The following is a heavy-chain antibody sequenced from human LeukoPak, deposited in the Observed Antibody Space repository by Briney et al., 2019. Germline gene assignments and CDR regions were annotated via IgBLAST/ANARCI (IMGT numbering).Heavy chain of an antibody. Sequence: SQTLSLTCTVSGGSISSGGYYWSWIRQHPGKGLEWIGYIYYSGSTYYNPSLKSRVTISVDTSKNQFSLKLSSVTAADTAVYYCARGRMWQQLVPEYFDYWGEGTLVTVSS. CDR2: IYYSGST. J-gene: IGHJ4*02. D-gene: IGHD6-13*01. CDR3: ARGRMWQQLVPEYFDY. V-gene: IGHV4-31*03. CDR1: GGSISSGGYY.